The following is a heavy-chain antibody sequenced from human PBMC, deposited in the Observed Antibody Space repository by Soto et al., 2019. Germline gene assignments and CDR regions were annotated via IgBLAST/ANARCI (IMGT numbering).Heavy chain of an antibody. CDR2: TNVDSGHA. V-gene: IGHV1-8*01. J-gene: IGHJ6*03. CDR1: GYTFTSYD. D-gene: IGHD6-25*01. CDR3: ARGHAAGAGHLYYYLDL. Sequence: QGQLVQSGAGVKKPGASVKVSCKASGYTFTSYDMNWVRQAPGQGLAWLGWTNVDSGHAGSAQKLQGRVTITRDASTATVYMDLSGLRSDDVAIYYCARGHAAGAGHLYYYLDLCGKGTTVTVSS.